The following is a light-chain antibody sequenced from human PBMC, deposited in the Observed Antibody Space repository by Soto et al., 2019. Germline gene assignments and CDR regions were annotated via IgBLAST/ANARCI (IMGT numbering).Light chain of an antibody. Sequence: QSALTQPASVSGSPGQSITISCTGTRSDVGGYNYVSWYQQHPGKAPKLMIYDVSNRPSGVSNRFSGSKSGNTASLTISGLQADYEADYYCSSYTSSSTPVVFGGGTKLTVL. J-gene: IGLJ2*01. CDR3: SSYTSSSTPVV. CDR1: RSDVGGYNY. CDR2: DVS. V-gene: IGLV2-14*01.